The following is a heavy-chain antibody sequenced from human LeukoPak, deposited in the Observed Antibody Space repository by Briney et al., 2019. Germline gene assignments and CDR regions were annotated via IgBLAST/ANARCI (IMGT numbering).Heavy chain of an antibody. D-gene: IGHD2-2*02. CDR3: VSRYCTITNCYKASGTGAFDI. CDR2: IYSDGSTT. CDR1: GLTFNNYW. V-gene: IGHV3-74*01. J-gene: IGHJ3*02. Sequence: PGGSLRLSCAASGLTFNNYWMHWVRQAPGRGLEWVSRIYSDGSTTNYADSVKGRFTISRDNAKNTMYLQMNSLRAEDTALYYCVSRYCTITNCYKASGTGAFDIWGQGTMVIVSS.